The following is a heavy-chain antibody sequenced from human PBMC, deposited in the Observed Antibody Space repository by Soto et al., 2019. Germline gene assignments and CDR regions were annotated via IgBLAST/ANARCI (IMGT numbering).Heavy chain of an antibody. CDR3: AKDLLRPGRAYGMDV. CDR2: ISYDGSNK. CDR1: GFTFSSYG. Sequence: QGQLVESGGGVVQPGRSLRLSCAASGFTFSSYGMHWVRQAPGKGLEWVAVISYDGSNKYYADSVKGRFTISRDNSKNTLYLQMNSLRDEDTAVYYCAKDLLRPGRAYGMDVWGQGTTVTVSS. J-gene: IGHJ6*02. V-gene: IGHV3-30*18.